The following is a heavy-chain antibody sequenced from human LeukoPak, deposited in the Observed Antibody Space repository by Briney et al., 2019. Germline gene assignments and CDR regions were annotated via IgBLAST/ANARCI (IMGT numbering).Heavy chain of an antibody. CDR3: AKDGVPYYYYYYMDV. CDR2: ISSSGTTI. J-gene: IGHJ6*03. V-gene: IGHV3-48*03. CDR1: GFTFSSYE. Sequence: GGSLRLSCAASGFTFSSYEMTWVRQAPGKGLEWVSYISSSGTTIYYADSVKGRFTISRDNSKNTLYLQMNSLRAEDTAVYYCAKDGVPYYYYYYMDVWGKGTTVTISS.